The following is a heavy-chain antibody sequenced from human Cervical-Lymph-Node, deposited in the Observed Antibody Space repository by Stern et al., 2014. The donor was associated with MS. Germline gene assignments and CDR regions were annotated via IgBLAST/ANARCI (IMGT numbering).Heavy chain of an antibody. D-gene: IGHD3-22*01. J-gene: IGHJ5*02. CDR1: GFSLSAGGVG. CDR2: IYWDDDK. V-gene: IGHV2-5*02. Sequence: QITLKESGPTLVKPTQTLTLTCTFSGFSLSAGGVGVGWIRQPPGKALEWLAFIYWDDDKSYSPSLKSRLTITKDTSKNQVVLTMTNMDPVDTATYYCAHSPPGRYYYDNSGLFDPWGQGTLVSVSS. CDR3: AHSPPGRYYYDNSGLFDP.